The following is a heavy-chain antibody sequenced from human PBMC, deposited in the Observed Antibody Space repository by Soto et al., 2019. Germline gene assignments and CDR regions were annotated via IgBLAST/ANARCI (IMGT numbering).Heavy chain of an antibody. J-gene: IGHJ4*02. V-gene: IGHV1-46*01. CDR3: ALPKNTLGWYNF. CDR1: GYTFTHYH. D-gene: IGHD6-19*01. CDR2: INPNGGST. Sequence: ASVKVSCKTSGYTFTHYHVHWVRQAPGQGLEWMGAINPNGGSTTYARHLQGRVTMTSDSSTSTVYMVMGSLRSDDSAVYYCALPKNTLGWYNFWGQGTLVTVSS.